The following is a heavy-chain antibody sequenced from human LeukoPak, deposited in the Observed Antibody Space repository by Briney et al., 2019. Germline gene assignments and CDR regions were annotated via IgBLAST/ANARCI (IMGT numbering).Heavy chain of an antibody. CDR2: ISGSGGST. Sequence: GGSLRLSCAASGFTFSSYAMSWVRQAPGKGLEWVSAISGSGGSTYHADSVKGRFTISRDNSKNTLYLQMNSLRAEDTAVYYCAKVFETTTVTAYYFDYWGQGTLVTVSS. CDR3: AKVFETTTVTAYYFDY. D-gene: IGHD4-17*01. J-gene: IGHJ4*02. CDR1: GFTFSSYA. V-gene: IGHV3-23*01.